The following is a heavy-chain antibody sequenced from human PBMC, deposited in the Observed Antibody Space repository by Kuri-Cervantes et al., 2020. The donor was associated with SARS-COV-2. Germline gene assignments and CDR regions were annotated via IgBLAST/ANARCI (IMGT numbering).Heavy chain of an antibody. Sequence: SETLSLTCTVSGGSISSGSYYWSWIRQPPGKGLEWIGEINHSGSTNYNPSLKSRVIISVDTSKNQFSLKLSSVTAADTAVYYCARHAVGFDYWGQGTRVTVSS. CDR3: ARHAVGFDY. D-gene: IGHD6-19*01. V-gene: IGHV4-39*01. CDR1: GGSISSGSYY. CDR2: INHSGST. J-gene: IGHJ4*02.